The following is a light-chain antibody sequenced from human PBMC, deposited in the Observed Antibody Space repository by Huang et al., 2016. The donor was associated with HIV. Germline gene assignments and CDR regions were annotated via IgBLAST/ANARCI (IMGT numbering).Light chain of an antibody. CDR3: QQSYSTPWT. CDR2: AAS. CDR1: QTIRSS. V-gene: IGKV1-39*01. Sequence: DIQMTQSPSSLSASVGDRVTITCRASQTIRSSLNLYQQKPGKAPKLLIYAASSLQSGVPSRFSGSGSGTDFTLTISSLQPEDFASYYCQQSYSTPWTFGQGTKVEIK. J-gene: IGKJ1*01.